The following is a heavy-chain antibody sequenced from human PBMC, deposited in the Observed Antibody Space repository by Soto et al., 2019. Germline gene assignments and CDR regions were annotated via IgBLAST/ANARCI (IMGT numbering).Heavy chain of an antibody. CDR1: GGSISSGGYS. J-gene: IGHJ4*02. CDR2: IYHSGSP. V-gene: IGHV4-30-2*01. Sequence: QPQLQESGSGLVKPSQTLSLTCAVSGGSISSGGYSWSWIRQPPGKGLEWIGYIYHSGSPYYNPSLKSRVTISVDRSKNQFSLKLSSVTAADTAVYYCARGPPLGYWGQGTLVTVSS. CDR3: ARGPPLGY.